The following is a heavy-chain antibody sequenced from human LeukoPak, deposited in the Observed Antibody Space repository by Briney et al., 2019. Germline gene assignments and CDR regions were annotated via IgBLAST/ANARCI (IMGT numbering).Heavy chain of an antibody. Sequence: GGSLRLSCAASGFTFSRYWMTWVRQAPGKGLEWVANIKQDESEKYYVDSVKGRFTISRDNAKNSLFLQMNSLRVEDTAVYYCATVGPAVAGQNLDYWGQGTLVTVSS. CDR1: GFTFSRYW. CDR3: ATVGPAVAGQNLDY. CDR2: IKQDESEK. V-gene: IGHV3-7*01. J-gene: IGHJ4*02. D-gene: IGHD6-19*01.